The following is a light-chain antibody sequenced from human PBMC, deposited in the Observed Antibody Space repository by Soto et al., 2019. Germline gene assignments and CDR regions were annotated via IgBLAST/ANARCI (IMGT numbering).Light chain of an antibody. J-gene: IGKJ1*01. CDR2: DAS. Sequence: DIEMSQSPSSLSASVGDRVTITCRAGQSLNRWLAWYQQTPGKAPKLLLYDASSLQSGVPSRFSGSGSGTEFALTISSLQPDDFATYYCQQYNTYSWTFGQGTKVDIK. CDR1: QSLNRW. CDR3: QQYNTYSWT. V-gene: IGKV1-5*01.